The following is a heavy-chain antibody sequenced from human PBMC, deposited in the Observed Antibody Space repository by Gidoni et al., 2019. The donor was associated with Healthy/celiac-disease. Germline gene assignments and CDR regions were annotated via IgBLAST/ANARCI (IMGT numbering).Heavy chain of an antibody. V-gene: IGHV1-8*01. J-gene: IGHJ6*02. Sequence: QVQLVQSGAEVKKPGASVKVSCKASGYTFTSYDINWVRQATGQGLEWMGWMNPNSGNTGYAQKFQGRFTMTRNTSISTAYIELSSLRSEDTAVYYCARLKGFGELFFYYYGMDVWGQGTTVTVSS. D-gene: IGHD3-10*01. CDR2: MNPNSGNT. CDR3: ARLKGFGELFFYYYGMDV. CDR1: GYTFTSYD.